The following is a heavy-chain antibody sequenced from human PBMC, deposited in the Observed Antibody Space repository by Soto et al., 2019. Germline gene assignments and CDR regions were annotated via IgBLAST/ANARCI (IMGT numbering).Heavy chain of an antibody. V-gene: IGHV1-69*01. CDR1: GGTFSSYA. CDR2: IIPIFGTA. D-gene: IGHD3-10*01. Sequence: QVQLVQSGAEVKKPGSSVKVSCKASGGTFSSYAISWVRQAPGQGLEWLGGIIPIFGTANYAQKFQGRVTITADESTSTAYMELSSLRSEDTAVYYCARDRDVFPTSLPSYYFDYWGQGTLVTVSS. CDR3: ARDRDVFPTSLPSYYFDY. J-gene: IGHJ4*02.